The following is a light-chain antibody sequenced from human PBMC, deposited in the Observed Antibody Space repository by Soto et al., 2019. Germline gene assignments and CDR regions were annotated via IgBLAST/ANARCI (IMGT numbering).Light chain of an antibody. CDR3: AAWDDSLNGFYV. CDR1: SSNIGAGYD. V-gene: IGLV1-40*01. J-gene: IGLJ1*01. CDR2: GNS. Sequence: QSVLTQPPSVSGAPGQRVTISCTGRSSNIGAGYDVHWYQQLPGTAPKLLIYGNSNRPSGVPDRFSGSKSGTSAALAITGLQAEDEADYYCAAWDDSLNGFYVFGTGTKLTVL.